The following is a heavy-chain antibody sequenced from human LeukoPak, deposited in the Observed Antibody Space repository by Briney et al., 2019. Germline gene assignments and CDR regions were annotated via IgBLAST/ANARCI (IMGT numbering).Heavy chain of an antibody. D-gene: IGHD3-9*01. CDR1: GFTFSSYA. CDR3: ATILTGGNFDY. CDR2: ISYDGSNK. J-gene: IGHJ4*02. V-gene: IGHV3-30*04. Sequence: GGSLRLSCAASGFTFSSYAMHWVRQAPGKGLEWVAVISYDGSNKYYADSVKGRFTISRDNSKNTLYLQMNSLRAEDTAVYYCATILTGGNFDYWGQGTLVTVSS.